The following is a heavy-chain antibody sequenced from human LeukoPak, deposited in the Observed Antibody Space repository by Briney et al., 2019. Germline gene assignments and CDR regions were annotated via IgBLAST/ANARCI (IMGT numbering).Heavy chain of an antibody. CDR2: ISWVGGST. CDR3: AKPKSGIVGALSY. CDR1: GFTFDDYA. J-gene: IGHJ4*02. D-gene: IGHD1-26*01. V-gene: IGHV3-43D*03. Sequence: GGSLRLSCAASGFTFDDYAMHWVRQAPGKGMEWVSLISWVGGSTYYADSVKGRFTISRDNSKNSLYLQMNGLRAEDTALYYCAKPKSGIVGALSYWGQGTLVTVSS.